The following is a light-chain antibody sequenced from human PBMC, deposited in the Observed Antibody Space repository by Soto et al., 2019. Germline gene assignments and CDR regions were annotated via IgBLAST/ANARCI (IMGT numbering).Light chain of an antibody. V-gene: IGKV3-11*01. CDR3: QQCRSGFT. CDR2: DAY. Sequence: EIVLTQSPATLSLSPGERATLSCRASESISTYLGWYQQKPGQAPRPLIYDAYNRATGIPARFRGSGSGTEFTLTISSLEPEDSAVYCCQQCRSGFTLGQGTRLEIK. J-gene: IGKJ5*01. CDR1: ESISTY.